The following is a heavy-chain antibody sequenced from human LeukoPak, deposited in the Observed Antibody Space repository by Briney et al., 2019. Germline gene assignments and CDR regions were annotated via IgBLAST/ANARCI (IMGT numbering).Heavy chain of an antibody. Sequence: GGSLRLSCAASGFTFSSYAMSWVRQAPGKGLEWVSAISGSGGSTYYADSVKGRFTVSRDNSKNTLYLQMNSLRAEDTAVYYCAKCGYKIGIAEADDYWGQGTLVTVSS. CDR1: GFTFSSYA. D-gene: IGHD6-13*01. V-gene: IGHV3-23*01. J-gene: IGHJ4*02. CDR2: ISGSGGST. CDR3: AKCGYKIGIAEADDY.